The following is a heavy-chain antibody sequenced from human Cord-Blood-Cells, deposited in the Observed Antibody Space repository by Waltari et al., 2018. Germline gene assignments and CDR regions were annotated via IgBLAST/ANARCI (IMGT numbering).Heavy chain of an antibody. CDR3: ARRTDGYWYFDL. D-gene: IGHD1-1*01. CDR2: INHSGST. V-gene: IGHV4-34*01. J-gene: IGHJ2*01. CDR1: GGSSRAYY. Sequence: QVQLQQWGAGLLKPSATLSLTCAVYGGSSRAYYCRWIRQPPGKGLEWIGEINHSGSTNYNPSLKSRVTISVDTSKNQFSLKLSSVTAADTAVYYCARRTDGYWYFDLWGRGTLVTVSS.